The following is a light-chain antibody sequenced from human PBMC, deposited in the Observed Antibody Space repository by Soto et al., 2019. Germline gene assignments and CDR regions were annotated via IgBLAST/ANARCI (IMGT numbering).Light chain of an antibody. CDR1: QSVSSW. Sequence: DIQMTQSPSTLSASVGDRVTITCRASQSVSSWLAWYQQRPGNAPNLLIYKASSLESGVPSRFSGSGSGTEFTLTVSSLQPDDFATYVGQQYDSYPLTFGGGTKVEIK. CDR3: QQYDSYPLT. V-gene: IGKV1-5*03. CDR2: KAS. J-gene: IGKJ4*02.